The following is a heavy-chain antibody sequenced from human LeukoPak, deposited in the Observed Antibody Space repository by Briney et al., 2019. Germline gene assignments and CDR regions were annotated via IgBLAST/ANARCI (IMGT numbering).Heavy chain of an antibody. CDR3: ARAHYYDSSGYYYDNYFDY. J-gene: IGHJ4*02. CDR2: INPSGGST. V-gene: IGHV1-46*01. CDR1: GYTFTSYY. Sequence: ASVKVSCKASGYTFTSYYMHWVRQAPGQGLEWMGIINPSGGSTSYAQKFQGRVTMTRDTSTSTVYMELSSLRSEDTAVYYCARAHYYDSSGYYYDNYFDYWGQGTLVTVSS. D-gene: IGHD3-22*01.